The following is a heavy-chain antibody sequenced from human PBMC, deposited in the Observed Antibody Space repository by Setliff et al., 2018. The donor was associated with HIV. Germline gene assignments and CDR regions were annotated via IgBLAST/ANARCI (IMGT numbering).Heavy chain of an antibody. D-gene: IGHD2-8*01. CDR3: VRLTADRTNYYYYMDV. Sequence: ASVKVSCKASGYSLSTYAISWVRQAPGQGLAWMGWIDSNNGNRNFAQKFRGRVTMTTDISTNTAYMEVRSLSFDDTVVYYCVRLTADRTNYYYYMDVWGKGTTVTVSS. CDR2: IDSNNGNR. J-gene: IGHJ6*03. V-gene: IGHV1-18*04. CDR1: GYSLSTYA.